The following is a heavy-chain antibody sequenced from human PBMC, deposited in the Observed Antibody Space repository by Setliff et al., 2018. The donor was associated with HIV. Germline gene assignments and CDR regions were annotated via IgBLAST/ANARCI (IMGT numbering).Heavy chain of an antibody. J-gene: IGHJ4*02. V-gene: IGHV3-21*01. D-gene: IGHD3-3*01. CDR1: GLSFRGYS. Sequence: GGSLRLSCAASGLSFRGYSMNWVRQAPGKGLEWISPIGGTGGDIYYADSVKGRFTVSRDNAKNSLYLQMNSLRAEDTAVYFCARDFADAVVGVVSFFDSWGQGTLVTVSS. CDR2: IGGTGGDI. CDR3: ARDFADAVVGVVSFFDS.